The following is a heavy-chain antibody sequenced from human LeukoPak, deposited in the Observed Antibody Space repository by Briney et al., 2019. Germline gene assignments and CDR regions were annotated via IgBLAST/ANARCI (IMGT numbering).Heavy chain of an antibody. D-gene: IGHD3-10*01. V-gene: IGHV1-8*01. Sequence: ASVTVSFKASGYTFTSYDINWVRQATGQGPEWMGWMNPSSGNTGFAQRFQGRVTMTRDTSINTAYLELSSLTSEDTAVYYCATHTYYYSSGSFAYWGQGTLVTVSS. J-gene: IGHJ4*02. CDR3: ATHTYYYSSGSFAY. CDR1: GYTFTSYD. CDR2: MNPSSGNT.